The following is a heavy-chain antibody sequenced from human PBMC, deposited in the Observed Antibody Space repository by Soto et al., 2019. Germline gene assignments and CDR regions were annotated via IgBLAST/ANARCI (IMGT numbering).Heavy chain of an antibody. Sequence: TLSLTCTVSGGSISSGDYYWSWIRQPPGKGLEWIGYIYYSGSTYYNPSLKSRVTISVDTSKNQFSLKLSSVTAADTAVYYCARVSPIFGVVTIGDNWFDPWGQGTLVTASS. D-gene: IGHD3-3*01. J-gene: IGHJ5*02. CDR2: IYYSGST. V-gene: IGHV4-30-4*01. CDR3: ARVSPIFGVVTIGDNWFDP. CDR1: GGSISSGDYY.